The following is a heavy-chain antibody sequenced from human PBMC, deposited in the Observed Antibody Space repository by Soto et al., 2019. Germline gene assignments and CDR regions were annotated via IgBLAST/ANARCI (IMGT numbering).Heavy chain of an antibody. J-gene: IGHJ6*02. CDR3: ARDGHYDSSGIMDV. CDR2: IYQSGLT. CDR1: GDSVSRSTW. D-gene: IGHD3-22*01. V-gene: IGHV4-4*02. Sequence: QVQLEESGPGLVKASGTLSLTRTVSGDSVSRSTWWSWVRQTPEKGLEWIGDIYQSGLTHYSPSLKSRVAMSMEKSKNQFSLKMTSVTAADTAVYYCARDGHYDSSGIMDVWGQGTSVTVS.